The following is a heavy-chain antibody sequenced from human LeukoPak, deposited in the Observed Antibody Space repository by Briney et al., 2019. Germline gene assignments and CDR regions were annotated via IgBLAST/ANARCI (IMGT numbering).Heavy chain of an antibody. D-gene: IGHD3-10*01. CDR2: ISSSGSTI. CDR3: ARDHGSGSYYTVNWFDP. CDR1: GFAFSSYE. V-gene: IGHV3-48*03. Sequence: GGSLRLSCAASGFAFSSYEMNWVRQAPGKGLEWVSYISSSGSTIYYADSVKGRFTISRDNAKNSLYLQMNSLRAEDTAVYYCARDHGSGSYYTVNWFDPWGQGTLVTVSS. J-gene: IGHJ5*02.